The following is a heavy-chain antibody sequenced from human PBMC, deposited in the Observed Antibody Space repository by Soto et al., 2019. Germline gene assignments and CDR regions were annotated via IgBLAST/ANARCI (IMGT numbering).Heavy chain of an antibody. J-gene: IGHJ4*02. V-gene: IGHV3-21*01. Sequence: GGSLRLSCAASGFTFSSYSMNWVRQAPGKGLEWVSSISSSSSYIYYADSVKGRFTISRDNAKNSLYLQMNSLRAEDTTVYYCARDTSGSYYFDYWGQGTLVTVSS. CDR3: ARDTSGSYYFDY. CDR2: ISSSSSYI. D-gene: IGHD1-26*01. CDR1: GFTFSSYS.